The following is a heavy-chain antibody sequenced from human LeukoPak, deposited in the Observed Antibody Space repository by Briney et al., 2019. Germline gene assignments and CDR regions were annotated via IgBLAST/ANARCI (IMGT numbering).Heavy chain of an antibody. CDR3: VGRRGDGDYRPEY. CDR1: GGSIGSTAYY. D-gene: IGHD4-17*01. V-gene: IGHV4-39*01. CDR2: IYYTGIT. Sequence: PSETLSLTCTVSGGSIGSTAYYWGWIRQPPGKGLEWIGSIYYTGITYYNPSLKSRVTISLDTSRNQFSLKLNSVTAPETAVYYCVGRRGDGDYRPEYWGQGTLVTVSS. J-gene: IGHJ4*02.